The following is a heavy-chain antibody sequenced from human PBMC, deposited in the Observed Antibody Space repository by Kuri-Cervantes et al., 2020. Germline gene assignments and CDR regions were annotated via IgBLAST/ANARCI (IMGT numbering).Heavy chain of an antibody. CDR1: GLSFSSYF. CDR2: IKQDGSEK. Sequence: GESLKISCAASGLSFSSYFMSWVRQAPGKGLEWVANIKQDGSEKYYVDSVKGRFTISRDNAKNSLYLQMNSLRDEDTAVYYCARDGGHCSGGSCYSVVGWFDYWGQGTLVTVSS. V-gene: IGHV3-7*01. CDR3: ARDGGHCSGGSCYSVVGWFDY. D-gene: IGHD2-15*01. J-gene: IGHJ4*02.